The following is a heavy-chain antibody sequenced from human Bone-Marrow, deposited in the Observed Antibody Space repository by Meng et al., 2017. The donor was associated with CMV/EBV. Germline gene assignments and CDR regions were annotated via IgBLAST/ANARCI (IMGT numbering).Heavy chain of an antibody. CDR2: IYYSGST. Sequence: SETLSLTCTVSGGSISSSSYYWGWIRQPPGKGLEWIGSIYYSGSTYYNPSLKSRVTISVDTSKNQFSLKLSSVTAADTAVYYCAPDTPPNWVFDYWGQGTLVTVSS. J-gene: IGHJ4*02. V-gene: IGHV4-39*07. D-gene: IGHD1-1*01. CDR3: APDTPPNWVFDY. CDR1: GGSISSSSYY.